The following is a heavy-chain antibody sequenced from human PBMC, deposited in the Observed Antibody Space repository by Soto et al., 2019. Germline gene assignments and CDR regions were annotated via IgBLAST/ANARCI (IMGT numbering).Heavy chain of an antibody. CDR1: GFTFSSYA. V-gene: IGHV3-30-3*01. Sequence: QVQLVESGGGVVQPGRSLRLSCAASGFTFSSYAMHWVRQAPGKGLEWVAVISYDGSNKYYADSVKGRFTISRDNSKNTMNLQMNSLRANETAVYYCARDSLSWERLLGIAYYYGMDVWGQGTTVTVFS. CDR2: ISYDGSNK. CDR3: ARDSLSWERLLGIAYYYGMDV. J-gene: IGHJ6*02. D-gene: IGHD1-26*01.